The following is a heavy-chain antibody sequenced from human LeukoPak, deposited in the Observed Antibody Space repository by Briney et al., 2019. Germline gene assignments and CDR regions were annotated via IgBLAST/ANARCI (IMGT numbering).Heavy chain of an antibody. V-gene: IGHV4-59*08. CDR3: ARHGPSERVYYYMDV. CDR2: IYYSGCT. D-gene: IGHD3-10*01. J-gene: IGHJ6*03. CDR1: GGSISSYY. Sequence: SETLSLTCTVSGGSISSYYWSWIRQPPGKGLEWIGYIYYSGCTNYNPSLKSRVTILVDTSKKQFSLRLSSVTAADTAVYYCARHGPSERVYYYMDVWGKGTTVTVSS.